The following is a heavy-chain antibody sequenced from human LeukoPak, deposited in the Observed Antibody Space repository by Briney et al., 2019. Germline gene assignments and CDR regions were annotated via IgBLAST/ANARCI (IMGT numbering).Heavy chain of an antibody. J-gene: IGHJ1*01. CDR1: GFTFSSYS. CDR3: ARGYSSSWYEHFQH. V-gene: IGHV3-21*01. CDR2: ISSSSSFI. D-gene: IGHD6-13*01. Sequence: GGSLRLSCAASGFTFSSYSMNWVRQASGKGLEWVSSISSSSSFIYYADSVKGRFTISRDNAKNSLYLQMNSLRAEDTAVYYCARGYSSSWYEHFQHWGQGTLVTVSS.